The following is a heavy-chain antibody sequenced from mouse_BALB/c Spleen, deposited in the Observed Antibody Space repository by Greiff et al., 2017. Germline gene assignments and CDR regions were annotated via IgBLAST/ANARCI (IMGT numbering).Heavy chain of an antibody. CDR2: ISYSGST. D-gene: IGHD4-1*01. CDR3: SRTANWDAYYFDY. CDR1: GYSITSYYA. J-gene: IGHJ2*01. Sequence: EVKLEESGPGLVKPSQSLSLTCTVTGYSITSYYAWNWIRQFPGNKLEWMGYISYSGSTSYNPSLKSRISITRDTSKNQFFLQLNSVTTEDTATYYCSRTANWDAYYFDYWGQGTTLTVSS. V-gene: IGHV3-2*02.